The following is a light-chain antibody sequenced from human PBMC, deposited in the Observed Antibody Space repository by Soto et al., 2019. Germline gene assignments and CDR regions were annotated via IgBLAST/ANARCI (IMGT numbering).Light chain of an antibody. V-gene: IGKV1D-16*01. Sequence: DIQMTQSPSSLSASVGDTVTISCRASQYIGSWLTWYQQKPGRAPKSLIYAASTLRSGVPSRFSGSGSGTDFTLTINSLQHEDSGTYYCQQYTSNPLTFGGGTQVEI. CDR3: QQYTSNPLT. J-gene: IGKJ4*01. CDR1: QYIGSW. CDR2: AAS.